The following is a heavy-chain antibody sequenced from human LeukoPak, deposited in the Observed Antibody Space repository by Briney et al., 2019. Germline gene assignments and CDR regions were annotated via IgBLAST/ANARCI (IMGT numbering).Heavy chain of an antibody. J-gene: IGHJ4*02. CDR1: GFTFSSYG. V-gene: IGHV3-48*04. CDR2: ISSSSSTI. D-gene: IGHD3-22*01. Sequence: GGSLRLSCAASGFTFSSYGMTWVRQAPGKGLEWVSYISSSSSTIYYADSVKGRFTISRDNAKNSLYLQMNSLRAEDTAVYYCARAHKKSVTMIVRNKRPFDYWGQGTLVTVSS. CDR3: ARAHKKSVTMIVRNKRPFDY.